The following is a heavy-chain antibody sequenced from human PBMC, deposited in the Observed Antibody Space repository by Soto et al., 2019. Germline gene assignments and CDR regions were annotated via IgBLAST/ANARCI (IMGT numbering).Heavy chain of an antibody. V-gene: IGHV3-23*01. CDR1: GFTFSSSA. CDR3: AKAVRGYTYGDF. Sequence: EVQLLESGGGLVQPGGSLRLSCAASGFTFSSSAMTWVRQVPGKGLEWVSTISGSGSSTYYADSVKGRFTISRDNSKNTLYVQMNGLRAEDTAVYFCAKAVRGYTYGDFWGHGTLVTVSS. CDR2: ISGSGSST. D-gene: IGHD5-18*01. J-gene: IGHJ4*01.